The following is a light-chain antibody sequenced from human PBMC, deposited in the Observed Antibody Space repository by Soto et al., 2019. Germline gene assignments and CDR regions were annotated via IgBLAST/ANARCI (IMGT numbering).Light chain of an antibody. CDR2: EGD. CDR3: CSYAGMSTFVV. CDR1: SSDVGTYNL. Sequence: QSALTQPASMSGSPGQSITISCTGTSSDVGTYNLVSWYQQHPGKAPRLIIYEGDKRPSGVSSRFSGSKSGNTASLTISGLQAEDEADYYCCSYAGMSTFVVFGGGTKLTVL. V-gene: IGLV2-23*03. J-gene: IGLJ2*01.